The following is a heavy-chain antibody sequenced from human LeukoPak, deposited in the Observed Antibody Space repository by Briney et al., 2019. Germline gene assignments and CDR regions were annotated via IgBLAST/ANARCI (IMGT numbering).Heavy chain of an antibody. J-gene: IGHJ4*02. D-gene: IGHD3-10*01. V-gene: IGHV3-21*01. CDR3: AREPYVSGGYYNY. CDR1: GFTFSSCT. Sequence: GGSLRLSCAASGFTFSSCTMNWVRQAPGKGLEWVSSISSSSNYIYYADSVKGRFTTSRDNAKNSLYLQMNSLRAEDTAVYYCAREPYVSGGYYNYWGQGTLVTVSS. CDR2: ISSSSNYI.